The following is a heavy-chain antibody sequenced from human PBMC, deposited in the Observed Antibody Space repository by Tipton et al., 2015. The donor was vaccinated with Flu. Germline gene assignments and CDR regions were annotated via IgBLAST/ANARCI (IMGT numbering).Heavy chain of an antibody. CDR1: GGTFSSYA. J-gene: IGHJ5*02. D-gene: IGHD2-2*01. CDR3: ARGPDIVVVPAAMGLFDP. CDR2: IIPIFGTA. Sequence: QLVQSGPEVKKPGSSVKVSCKASGGTFSSYAISWVRQAPGQGLEWMGRIIPIFGTANYAQKFQGRVTITADESTSTAYMELSSLRSEDTAVYYCARGPDIVVVPAAMGLFDPWGQGTLVTVSS. V-gene: IGHV1-69*18.